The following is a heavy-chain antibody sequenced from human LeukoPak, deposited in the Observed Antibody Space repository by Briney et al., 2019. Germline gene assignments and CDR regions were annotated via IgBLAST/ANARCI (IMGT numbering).Heavy chain of an antibody. J-gene: IGHJ4*02. V-gene: IGHV3-7*03. Sequence: GGSLRLSCAASGFTFSYYWMSWVRQAPGKGLEWVANIKQDGSEEYYVDSVKGRFTISRDNAKNSLYLQMNSLRAEDTAVYYCAKDAVGATGYWGQGTLVTVSS. CDR2: IKQDGSEE. D-gene: IGHD1-26*01. CDR3: AKDAVGATGY. CDR1: GFTFSYYW.